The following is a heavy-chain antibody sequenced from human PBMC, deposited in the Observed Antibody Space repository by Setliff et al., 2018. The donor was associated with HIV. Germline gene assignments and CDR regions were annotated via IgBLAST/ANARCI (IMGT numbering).Heavy chain of an antibody. J-gene: IGHJ4*02. CDR1: GFTFSTYA. D-gene: IGHD6-19*01. V-gene: IGHV3-23*01. Sequence: PGGSLRLSCAASGFTFSTYAMSWVRQAPGKGLEWVAVVGGSGDITYYADSVKGRFTISRNNAKNSVYLQVNSLRVEDTAMYYCARDYGGMTSGWYLSSVFDFWGQGTLVTVSS. CDR3: ARDYGGMTSGWYLSSVFDF. CDR2: VGGSGDIT.